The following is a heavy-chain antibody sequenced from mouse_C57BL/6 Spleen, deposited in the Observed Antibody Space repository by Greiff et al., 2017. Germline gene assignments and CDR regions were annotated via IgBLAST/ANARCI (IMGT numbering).Heavy chain of an antibody. CDR3: TTTRGDYFDY. D-gene: IGHD1-1*01. V-gene: IGHV5-9-1*02. Sequence: EVKLMESGEGLVKPGGSLKLSCAASGFTFSSYAMSWVRQTPEKRLEWVAYISSGGDYIYYADTVKGRFTIARDNARNTLYLQMSSLKSEDTAMYYCTTTRGDYFDYWGQGTTLTVSS. CDR1: GFTFSSYA. J-gene: IGHJ2*01. CDR2: ISSGGDYI.